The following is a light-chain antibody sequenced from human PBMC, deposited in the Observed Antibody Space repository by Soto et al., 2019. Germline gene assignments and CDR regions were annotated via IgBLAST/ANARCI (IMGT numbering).Light chain of an antibody. CDR2: GDN. J-gene: IGLJ1*01. CDR3: QSYDSSLTTCV. CDR1: SSNIGAEYD. V-gene: IGLV1-40*01. Sequence: QSELTHPPSLSGAPGQRVAISCTGSSSNIGAEYDVHWYQQLPGTAPKRPIYGDNNRPSGVPDRFSGSKSGTSASLAITGLQPEDEADYYCQSYDSSLTTCVFGTGTKVTAL.